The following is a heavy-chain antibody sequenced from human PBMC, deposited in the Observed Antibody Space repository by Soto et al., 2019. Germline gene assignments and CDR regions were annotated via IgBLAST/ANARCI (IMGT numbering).Heavy chain of an antibody. CDR3: VRDQKYFRVNGNWFDS. CDR1: GYTSAYFG. CDR2: VSGNNGAS. D-gene: IGHD2-2*01. V-gene: IGHV1-18*04. J-gene: IGHJ5*01. Sequence: SVKFSSYASGYTSAYFGISWVRQAPGQGLEWMGWVSGNNGASNPAPKVQGRITMTLDTSTGVSYMALRSLRSDDTAIYYCVRDQKYFRVNGNWFDSWGQGTLVTVSS.